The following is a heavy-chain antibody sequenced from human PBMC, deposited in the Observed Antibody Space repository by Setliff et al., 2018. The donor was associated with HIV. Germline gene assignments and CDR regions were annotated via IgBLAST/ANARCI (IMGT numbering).Heavy chain of an antibody. CDR3: ARERIAVAGTLYYYYGMDV. V-gene: IGHV4-4*07. CDR1: GGSLSNYY. Sequence: SETLSLTCGVNGGSLSNYYWSWTRQPAGKGLEWIGRIYISGSTNYNSSLKSRLTISADTSKNQFSLKLSSVTAADTAVYYCARERIAVAGTLYYYYGMDVWGQGTTVTVS. D-gene: IGHD6-19*01. CDR2: IYISGST. J-gene: IGHJ6*02.